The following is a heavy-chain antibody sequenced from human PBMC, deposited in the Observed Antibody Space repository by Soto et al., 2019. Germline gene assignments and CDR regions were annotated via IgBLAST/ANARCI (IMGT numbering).Heavy chain of an antibody. J-gene: IGHJ6*02. CDR3: ASCERFPRVGVDYYAMDT. CDR2: MSFDGNHQ. V-gene: IGHV3-30*03. D-gene: IGHD3-3*01. Sequence: GGSLTLSCAASGFTINRNDMYWVRQAPGKGLEWVAVMSFDGNHQHYADSVKGRFTISRDNSKNTLSLEMNSLRRDGTAVYYCASCERFPRVGVDYYAMDTWDQGTTVPVS. CDR1: GFTINRND.